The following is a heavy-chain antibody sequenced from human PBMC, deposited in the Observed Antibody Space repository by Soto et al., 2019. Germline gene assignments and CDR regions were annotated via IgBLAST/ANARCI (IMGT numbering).Heavy chain of an antibody. Sequence: PGGSLRLSCSASGFTFSSYAMHWVRQAPGKGLEYVSAISSNGGSTYYADSVKGRFTISRDNSKNTLYLQMSSLRAEDTAVYYCVKGSSRFLGVNWFDPWGQGTLVTVSS. CDR2: ISSNGGST. CDR1: GFTFSSYA. J-gene: IGHJ5*02. V-gene: IGHV3-64D*06. CDR3: VKGSSRFLGVNWFDP. D-gene: IGHD6-13*01.